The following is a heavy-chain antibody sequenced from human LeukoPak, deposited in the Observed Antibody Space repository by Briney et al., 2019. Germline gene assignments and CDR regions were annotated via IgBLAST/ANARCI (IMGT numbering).Heavy chain of an antibody. Sequence: SETLSLTCTVSGGSISSYYWSWIRQPPGKGLEWIGYIYYSGSTNYNPSLKSRVTISVDTSKNQFSLKLRSVTAADTAVYYCARVSGVVVATIPGGWFDPWGQGTLVTVSS. J-gene: IGHJ5*02. D-gene: IGHD2-15*01. CDR3: ARVSGVVVATIPGGWFDP. CDR1: GGSISSYY. V-gene: IGHV4-59*01. CDR2: IYYSGST.